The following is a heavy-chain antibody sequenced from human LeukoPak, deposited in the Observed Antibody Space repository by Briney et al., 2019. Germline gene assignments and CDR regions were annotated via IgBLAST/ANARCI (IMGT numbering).Heavy chain of an antibody. Sequence: GASVKVSCKVSGDTLPELSIHWVRQAPGQGLEWMGWINPNSGGTNYAQKFQGRVTMSRDTSISTAYMELSRLRSDDTAVYYCARGSLITMIVVVNPRGLIDYWGQGTLVTVSS. CDR2: INPNSGGT. CDR3: ARGSLITMIVVVNPRGLIDY. V-gene: IGHV1-2*02. CDR1: GDTLPELS. J-gene: IGHJ4*02. D-gene: IGHD3-22*01.